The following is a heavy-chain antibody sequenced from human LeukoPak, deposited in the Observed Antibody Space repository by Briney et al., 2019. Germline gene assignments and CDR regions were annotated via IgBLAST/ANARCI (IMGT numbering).Heavy chain of an antibody. D-gene: IGHD7-27*01. V-gene: IGHV4-39*07. CDR3: ARVPGSDFDL. Sequence: SETLSLTCTVSGGSISSSSYYWGWIRQPPGKGLEWIGSIYYSGSTYYNPSPKSRVTISVDTSKNQFSLKLSSVTAADTAVYYCARVPGSDFDLWGRGTLVTVSS. J-gene: IGHJ2*01. CDR2: IYYSGST. CDR1: GGSISSSSYY.